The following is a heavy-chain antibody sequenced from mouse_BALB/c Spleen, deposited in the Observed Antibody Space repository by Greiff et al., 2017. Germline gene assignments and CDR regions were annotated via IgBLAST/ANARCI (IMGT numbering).Heavy chain of an antibody. V-gene: IGHV1-9*01. CDR3: ARLGLRRWFAY. Sequence: QVQLQQSGAELMKPGASVKISCKATGYTFSSYWIEWVKQRPGHGLEWIGEILPGSGSTNYNEKFKGKATFTADTSSNTAYMQLSSLTSEDSAVYYCARLGLRRWFAYWGQGTLVTVSA. CDR2: ILPGSGST. D-gene: IGHD2-2*01. J-gene: IGHJ3*01. CDR1: GYTFSSYW.